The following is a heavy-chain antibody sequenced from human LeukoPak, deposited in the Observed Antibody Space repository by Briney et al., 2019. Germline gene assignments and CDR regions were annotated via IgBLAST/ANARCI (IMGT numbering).Heavy chain of an antibody. V-gene: IGHV3-30*18. CDR3: AKAHLLDWLLPFDY. CDR2: VSYDGSDK. CDR1: EFTFSSYA. Sequence: PGGSLRLSCAASEFTFSSYAMHWVRQAPGKGLEWVALVSYDGSDKYYADSVKGRFTISRDNSKNTLYLQMNSLRGEDTAVYYCAKAHLLDWLLPFDYWGQGTLVTVSS. J-gene: IGHJ4*02. D-gene: IGHD3/OR15-3a*01.